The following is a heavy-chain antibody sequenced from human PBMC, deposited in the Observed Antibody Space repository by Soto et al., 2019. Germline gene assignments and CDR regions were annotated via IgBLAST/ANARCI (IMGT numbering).Heavy chain of an antibody. CDR1: GFTFSSYW. J-gene: IGHJ5*02. CDR2: INSDGSST. V-gene: IGHV3-74*01. D-gene: IGHD1-26*01. Sequence: PGGSLRLSCAASGFTFSSYWMHWVRQAPGKGLVWVSRINSDGSSTSYADSVKGRFTISRDNAKNTLYLQMNSLRAEDTAVYYCAGSGSSTLYNWFGPWSQGTRVTVSA. CDR3: AGSGSSTLYNWFGP.